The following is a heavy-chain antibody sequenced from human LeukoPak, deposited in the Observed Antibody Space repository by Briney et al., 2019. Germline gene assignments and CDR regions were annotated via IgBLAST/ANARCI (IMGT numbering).Heavy chain of an antibody. D-gene: IGHD6-19*01. J-gene: IGHJ4*02. CDR3: AKVPPRVAGTGLSDY. Sequence: GGSLSLFCAASGFTFSSYAMSWVRQAPGGGREWVSAVSGSGGGPYYADSVKGGFTISRDNSTKTLYLQMNSLRAEDTAVYYCAKVPPRVAGTGLSDYWGQGTLVTVSS. V-gene: IGHV3-23*01. CDR2: VSGSGGGP. CDR1: GFTFSSYA.